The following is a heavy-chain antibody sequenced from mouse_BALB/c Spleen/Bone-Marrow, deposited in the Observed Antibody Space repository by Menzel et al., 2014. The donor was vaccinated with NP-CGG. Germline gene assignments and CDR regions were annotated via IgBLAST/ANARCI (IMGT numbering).Heavy chain of an antibody. Sequence: VQLKESGAELVKPGASVKLSCTASGFNIKDTYMHWVKQRPEQGPEWIGRIDPANGSTKYDPKFQGKATITADTSSNTAYLQLSSLTSEDTAVYYCARIYYYGRGYFDYWGQGTTLTVSS. CDR3: ARIYYYGRGYFDY. CDR1: GFNIKDTY. J-gene: IGHJ2*01. CDR2: IDPANGST. D-gene: IGHD1-1*01. V-gene: IGHV14-3*02.